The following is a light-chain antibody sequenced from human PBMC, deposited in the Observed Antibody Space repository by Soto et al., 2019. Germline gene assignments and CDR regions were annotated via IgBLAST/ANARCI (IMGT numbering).Light chain of an antibody. V-gene: IGLV2-14*01. CDR1: SSDIGAYDY. Sequence: SALTQPASLSGSPGQSITISCTGTSSDIGAYDYVSWFQQHPGKAPKLMISEVNNRPSGVSNRFSGSKSGNTAYLTISGLQVEDEAEYHCSSYTTIKTLVFGGGTQLTVL. J-gene: IGLJ2*01. CDR2: EVN. CDR3: SSYTTIKTLV.